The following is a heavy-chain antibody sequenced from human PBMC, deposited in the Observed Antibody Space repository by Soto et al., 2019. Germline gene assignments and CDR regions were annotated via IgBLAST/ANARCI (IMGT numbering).Heavy chain of an antibody. J-gene: IGHJ4*02. D-gene: IGHD6-13*01. CDR2: IHSGGST. Sequence: EVPLVESGGGLVQPGGSLRLSCAASGFIVSSNYISWVRQAPGKGLEWVSVIHSGGSTYYADSVKGRFNISRDNSKNTLYLQMNSLRAEDTAVYYCAGGKGSSWYEGWGQGTLVTVSS. CDR1: GFIVSSNY. V-gene: IGHV3-66*01. CDR3: AGGKGSSWYEG.